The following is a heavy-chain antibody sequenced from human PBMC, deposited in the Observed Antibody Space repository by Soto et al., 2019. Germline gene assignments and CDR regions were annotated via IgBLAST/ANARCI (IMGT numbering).Heavy chain of an antibody. CDR2: ISYDGSNK. CDR3: AKGGYGSGSYPFDY. V-gene: IGHV3-30*18. D-gene: IGHD3-10*01. Sequence: QVQLVESGGGVVQPGRSLRLSCAASGFTFSSYGMHWVRQAPGKGLEWVAVISYDGSNKYYADSVKGRFTISRDNSKNTLYLQMNSLRAEDTAVYYCAKGGYGSGSYPFDYWGQGTPVTVSS. J-gene: IGHJ4*02. CDR1: GFTFSSYG.